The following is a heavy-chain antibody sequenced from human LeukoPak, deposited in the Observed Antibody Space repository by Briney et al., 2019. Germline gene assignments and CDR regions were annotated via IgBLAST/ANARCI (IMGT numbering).Heavy chain of an antibody. CDR2: IWYDGSNK. CDR1: GFTFSSYG. V-gene: IGHV3-33*01. CDR3: AREGNSGYDWNY. D-gene: IGHD5-12*01. Sequence: PGGSLRLSCAASGFTFSSYGMHWVRQGPGKGLEWVAVIWYDGSNKHYADSVKGRFTISRDNSKNTLYLQMNSLRAEDTAVYYCAREGNSGYDWNYWGQGTLVTVSS. J-gene: IGHJ4*02.